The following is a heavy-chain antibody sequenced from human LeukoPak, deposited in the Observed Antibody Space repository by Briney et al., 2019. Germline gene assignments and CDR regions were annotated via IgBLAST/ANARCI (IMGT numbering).Heavy chain of an antibody. CDR2: ISSSSSYI. CDR1: GFTFSSYN. CDR3: ARDDSGYQLPYYFDY. D-gene: IGHD2-2*01. J-gene: IGHJ4*02. Sequence: GGSLRLSCAASGFTFSSYNMKWVRQAPGKGLEWASSISSSSSYIYYADSVKGRFTISRDNAKNSLYLQMNSLRAEDTAVYYCARDDSGYQLPYYFDYWGQGTLVTVSS. V-gene: IGHV3-21*01.